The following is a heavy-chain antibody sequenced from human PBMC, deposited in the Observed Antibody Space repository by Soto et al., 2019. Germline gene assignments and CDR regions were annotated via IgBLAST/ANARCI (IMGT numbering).Heavy chain of an antibody. D-gene: IGHD3-22*01. J-gene: IGHJ3*02. V-gene: IGHV3-33*01. Sequence: GGSLRLSCAASGFTFSSYGMHWVRQAPGKGLEWVAVIWYDGSNKYYADSVKGRFTISRDNSKNTLYLQMNSLRAEDTAVYYCARDSHDSSGYAFDIWGQGTMVTVSS. CDR3: ARDSHDSSGYAFDI. CDR2: IWYDGSNK. CDR1: GFTFSSYG.